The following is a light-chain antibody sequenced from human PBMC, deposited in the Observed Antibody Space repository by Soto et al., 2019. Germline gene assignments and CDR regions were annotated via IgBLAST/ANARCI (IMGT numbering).Light chain of an antibody. J-gene: IGKJ1*01. Sequence: FVWTQSPVTLSLSPGEGATLSCRASQSVGSTSLAWYQQKPGQAPRLLIYDTSSRATGIPARFSGSVSGTDFTLTISILEPEDFAVYYCQQCCVSPWTFGQGTKVEI. CDR2: DTS. CDR3: QQCCVSPWT. V-gene: IGKV3-20*01. CDR1: QSVGSTS.